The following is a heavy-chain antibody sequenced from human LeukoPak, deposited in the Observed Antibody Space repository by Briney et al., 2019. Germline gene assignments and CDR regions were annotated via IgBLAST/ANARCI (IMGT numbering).Heavy chain of an antibody. Sequence: GGSLRLSCAASGFTFSSYGMHWVRQAPGKGLEWVAVISYDGSNKYYADSVKGRFTISRDNSKNTLYLQMNSLRAEDTAVYYCAKDGLSSGFDYWGQGTLVTASS. CDR2: ISYDGSNK. CDR3: AKDGLSSGFDY. D-gene: IGHD3-22*01. CDR1: GFTFSSYG. V-gene: IGHV3-30*18. J-gene: IGHJ4*02.